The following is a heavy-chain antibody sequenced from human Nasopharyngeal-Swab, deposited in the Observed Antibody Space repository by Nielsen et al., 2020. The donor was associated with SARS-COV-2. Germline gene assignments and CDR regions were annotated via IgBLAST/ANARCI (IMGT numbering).Heavy chain of an antibody. CDR3: AKEYGSGSWVYYFDY. J-gene: IGHJ4*02. CDR2: ISGSGGST. CDR1: GFTFSSYA. Sequence: GESLKISCAASGFTFSSYAMSWVRQAPGKGLEWVSAISGSGGSTYYADSVKGRFTISRDNSKNTLCLQMNSLRAEDTAVYYCAKEYGSGSWVYYFDYWGQGTLVTVSS. V-gene: IGHV3-23*01. D-gene: IGHD3-10*01.